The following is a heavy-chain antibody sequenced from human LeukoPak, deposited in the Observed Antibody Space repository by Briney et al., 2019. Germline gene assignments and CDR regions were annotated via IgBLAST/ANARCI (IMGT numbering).Heavy chain of an antibody. Sequence: KSGGSLRLSCAASGFTFSSYSMNWVRQAPGKGLEWVSSISSSSSYIYYADSVKGRFTISRDNAKNSLYLQMNSLRAEDTAVYYCARDKEREGTYYDFWSGTSYYYYGMDVWGQGTTVTVSS. D-gene: IGHD3-3*01. CDR3: ARDKEREGTYYDFWSGTSYYYYGMDV. J-gene: IGHJ6*02. V-gene: IGHV3-21*01. CDR1: GFTFSSYS. CDR2: ISSSSSYI.